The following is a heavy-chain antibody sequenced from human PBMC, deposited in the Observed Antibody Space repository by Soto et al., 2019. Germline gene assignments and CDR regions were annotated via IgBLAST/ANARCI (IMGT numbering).Heavy chain of an antibody. D-gene: IGHD6-6*01. CDR2: MSYDGSNE. CDR1: GFTFRDYG. Sequence: PGGSLRLSCAASGFTFRDYGMHWVRQAPGKGLEWVAVMSYDGSNEFYVDSVKGRFTISRDNSKNTLFLQMTSLRIEDTAMYYCAKESMSVAVSASRVYGMDVWGQGTTVTVSS. CDR3: AKESMSVAVSASRVYGMDV. J-gene: IGHJ6*02. V-gene: IGHV3-30*18.